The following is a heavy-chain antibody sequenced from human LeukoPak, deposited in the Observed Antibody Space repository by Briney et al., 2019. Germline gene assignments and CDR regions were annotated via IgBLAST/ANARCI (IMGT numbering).Heavy chain of an antibody. V-gene: IGHV3-23*01. D-gene: IGHD6-19*01. Sequence: GGSLRLSCAASGFTFSSYAMSWVRQAPGKGLEWVSAISGSGGSTYYADSVKGRFTISRDNSKNTLYLQMNSLRAEDTAVYYCAKGGEAAVAGQIIDYWGQGTLVTVSS. CDR3: AKGGEAAVAGQIIDY. CDR1: GFTFSSYA. J-gene: IGHJ4*02. CDR2: ISGSGGST.